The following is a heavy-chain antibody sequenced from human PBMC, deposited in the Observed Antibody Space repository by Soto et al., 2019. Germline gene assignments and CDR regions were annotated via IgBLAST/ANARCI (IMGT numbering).Heavy chain of an antibody. V-gene: IGHV1-2*04. Sequence: ASVKVSCKASGYTFTGYYMHWVRQAPGQGLEWMGWINPNSGGTNYTQKFQGWVTMTRDTSISTAYMELSRLRSDDTAVYYCARGNGSGRGMDVWGQGTTVTVSS. CDR2: INPNSGGT. D-gene: IGHD3-10*01. J-gene: IGHJ6*02. CDR1: GYTFTGYY. CDR3: ARGNGSGRGMDV.